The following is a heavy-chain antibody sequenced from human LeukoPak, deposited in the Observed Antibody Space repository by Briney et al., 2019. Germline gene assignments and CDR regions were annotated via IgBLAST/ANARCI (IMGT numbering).Heavy chain of an antibody. D-gene: IGHD6-13*01. CDR1: GYTLTELS. CDR3: ARGYSSSWHFDY. V-gene: IGHV1-24*01. J-gene: IGHJ4*02. Sequence: ASVKVSCKVSGYTLTELSMHWVRQAPGKGLEWMGGFDPEDGETIYAQKFQGRVTMTEDTSTDTAYMELSRLRSDDTAVYYCARGYSSSWHFDYWGQGTLVTVSS. CDR2: FDPEDGET.